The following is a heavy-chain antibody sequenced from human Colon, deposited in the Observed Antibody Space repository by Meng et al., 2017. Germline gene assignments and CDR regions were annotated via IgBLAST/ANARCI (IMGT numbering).Heavy chain of an antibody. CDR2: ITPSNGDK. J-gene: IGHJ4*02. Sequence: QVRLVQCGAEVKKPGASVKVSCVASGYIFTHHHIHWVRQAPGQGPEWMGIITPSNGDKGYAQKFQGRVTMTRNISISTAYMELSSLRFDDTGVYYCARTATRWGQGTLVTVSS. V-gene: IGHV1-46*01. CDR1: GYIFTHHH. CDR3: ARTATR.